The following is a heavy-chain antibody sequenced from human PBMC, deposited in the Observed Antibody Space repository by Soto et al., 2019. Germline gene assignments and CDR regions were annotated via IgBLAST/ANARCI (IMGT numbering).Heavy chain of an antibody. CDR1: GGSISSGDYY. J-gene: IGHJ4*02. V-gene: IGHV4-30-4*01. CDR3: ARDSSGYSFFDY. D-gene: IGHD3-22*01. CDR2: IYYSGST. Sequence: SETLSLTCTVSGGSISSGDYYWSWIRQPPGKGLEWIGYIYYSGSTYYNPSLKSRVTISVDTSKNQFSLKLSSVTAADTAVYYCARDSSGYSFFDYWGQGPWSPSPQ.